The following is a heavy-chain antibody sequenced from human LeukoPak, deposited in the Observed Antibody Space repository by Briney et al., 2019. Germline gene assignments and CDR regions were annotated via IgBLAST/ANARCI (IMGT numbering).Heavy chain of an antibody. CDR2: IRYDGSNK. Sequence: GGSRRLSCAASGFTFSSYGMHWVRQAPGKGLEWVAFIRYDGSNKYYADSVKGRFTISRDNSKNTLYLQMNSLRAEDTALYYCARAGEDYYDSSGYPFDYWGQGTLVTVSS. D-gene: IGHD3-22*01. CDR3: ARAGEDYYDSSGYPFDY. J-gene: IGHJ4*02. CDR1: GFTFSSYG. V-gene: IGHV3-30*02.